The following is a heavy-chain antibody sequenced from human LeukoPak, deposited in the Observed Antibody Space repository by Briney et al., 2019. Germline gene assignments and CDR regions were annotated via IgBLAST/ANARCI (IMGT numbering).Heavy chain of an antibody. D-gene: IGHD1-7*01. Sequence: GRSLRLSCAASGFTFYDYAMHWVRQAPGKGLEWVSGIIWNSGSIGYADSVKGRFTVSRDNAKNSLYLQMNSLRAEDTALYYCAKLGSNWNYSPSAFDIWGQGTMVTVSS. CDR1: GFTFYDYA. V-gene: IGHV3-9*01. CDR3: AKLGSNWNYSPSAFDI. CDR2: IIWNSGSI. J-gene: IGHJ3*02.